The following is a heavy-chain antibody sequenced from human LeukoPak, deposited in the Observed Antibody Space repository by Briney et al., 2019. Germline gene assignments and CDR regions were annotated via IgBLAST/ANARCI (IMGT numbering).Heavy chain of an antibody. CDR3: ARLGAVQLEMEGAFDI. CDR1: AYTFANYW. D-gene: IGHD1-1*01. CDR2: IDPADSDT. Sequence: GESLKISCQGFAYTFANYWIAWVRQVPGKGLEWMGLIDPADSDTTYSPSFQGRVNISVDKSISTAYLQWSSLRASDTAMYYCARLGAVQLEMEGAFDIWGQGTIVTVSS. J-gene: IGHJ3*02. V-gene: IGHV5-51*01.